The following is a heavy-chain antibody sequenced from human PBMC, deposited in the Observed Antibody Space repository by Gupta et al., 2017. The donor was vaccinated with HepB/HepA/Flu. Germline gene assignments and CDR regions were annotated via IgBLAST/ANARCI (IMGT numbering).Heavy chain of an antibody. D-gene: IGHD4/OR15-4a*01. CDR1: GFTFSNFE. J-gene: IGHJ6*02. CDR3: ARDGALPQGMDV. CDR2: IGSVGRTI. Sequence: EVQLVESGGGLVQPGRSLRLSCAASGFTFSNFEMNWVRQAPGKGLEWVSYIGSVGRTIFYADSVKGRFTVSRDNAKKSLFLQMNSLRAEDTAIYYCARDGALPQGMDVWGQGTTVTVSS. V-gene: IGHV3-48*03.